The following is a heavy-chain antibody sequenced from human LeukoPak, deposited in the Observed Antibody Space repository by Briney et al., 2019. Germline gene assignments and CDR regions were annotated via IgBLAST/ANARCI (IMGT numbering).Heavy chain of an antibody. CDR2: MHNGVHT. J-gene: IGHJ4*02. D-gene: IGHD4/OR15-4a*01. CDR1: GDSTNNYF. V-gene: IGHV4-59*01. Sequence: SETLSLTCTVPGDSTNNYFWSWIRQPPGKGLEWIGYMHNGVHTNYNPSLKSRVTISGDTSQNQLSLKLTSVTAADTAVYYCAATIRRDYGDTNLDYWGQGTLVTVSS. CDR3: AATIRRDYGDTNLDY.